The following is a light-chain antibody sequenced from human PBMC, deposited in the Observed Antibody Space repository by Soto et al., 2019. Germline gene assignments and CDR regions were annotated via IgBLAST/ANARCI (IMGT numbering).Light chain of an antibody. CDR2: GAS. V-gene: IGKV3-20*01. CDR1: QSVSSNY. J-gene: IGKJ1*01. CDR3: QQYVSSWT. Sequence: EIVLTQSPGTLSLSPGKRATLSCRASQSVSSNYLAWYQQKPGQAPRLLIYGASSRATGIPERFSGSGSGTDFTLTISRLEPEDFAVYYCQQYVSSWTFGQGTKVEIK.